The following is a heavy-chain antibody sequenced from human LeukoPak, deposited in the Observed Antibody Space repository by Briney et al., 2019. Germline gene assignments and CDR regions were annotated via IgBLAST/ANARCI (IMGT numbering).Heavy chain of an antibody. D-gene: IGHD1-26*01. CDR2: IYYSGST. V-gene: IGHV4-59*04. CDR3: ARHLVGAFNFDY. J-gene: IGHJ4*02. Sequence: SETLSLTCTVSGGSISSHYWSWIRQPPGKGLEWIGYIYYSGSTYYNPSLKSRVTISVDTSKNQFSLKLSSVTAADTAVYYCARHLVGAFNFDYWGQGTLVTVSS. CDR1: GGSISSHY.